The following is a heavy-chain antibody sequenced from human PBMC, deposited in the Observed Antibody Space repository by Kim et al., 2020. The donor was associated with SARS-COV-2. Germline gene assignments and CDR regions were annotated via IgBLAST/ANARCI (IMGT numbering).Heavy chain of an antibody. CDR1: GFTFSNAW. J-gene: IGHJ5*02. V-gene: IGHV3-15*01. CDR3: ITDDGNMIVP. Sequence: GGSLRLSCAASGFTFSNAWMSWVRQAPGKGLEWVGRIKSKTDCGTTDYAAPVKGRFTISRDDSKNTLYLQMNSLKTEDTAEYYCITDDGNMIVPRGQGT. D-gene: IGHD3-22*01. CDR2: IKSKTDCGTT.